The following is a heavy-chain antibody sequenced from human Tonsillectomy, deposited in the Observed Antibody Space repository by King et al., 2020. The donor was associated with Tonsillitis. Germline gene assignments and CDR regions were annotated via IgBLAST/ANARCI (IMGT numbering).Heavy chain of an antibody. J-gene: IGHJ4*02. CDR2: ISTYNGNT. CDR3: GRIYCGGDCYSGPWDY. Sequence: QLVQSGAEVKKPGASVKVSCKAAGYTFTDYGVSWVRQAPGQGLEWMGWISTYNGNTNYEQKLQGRVTMTTDTSTSTAYMELRSLRSDDTAVYYCGRIYCGGDCYSGPWDYWGQGTLVTVSS. D-gene: IGHD2-21*02. V-gene: IGHV1-18*01. CDR1: GYTFTDYG.